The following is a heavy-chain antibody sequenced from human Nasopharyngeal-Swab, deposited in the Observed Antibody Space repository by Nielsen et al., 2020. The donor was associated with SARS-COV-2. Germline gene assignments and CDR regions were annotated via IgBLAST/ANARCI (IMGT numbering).Heavy chain of an antibody. D-gene: IGHD6-19*01. Sequence: VRQAPGKGLEWVSAISGSGGSTYYADSVKGRFTISRDNSKNTLYLQMNSLRAEDTAVYYCAIDSSGWLLFDYWGQGTLVTVSS. V-gene: IGHV3-23*01. J-gene: IGHJ4*02. CDR3: AIDSSGWLLFDY. CDR2: ISGSGGST.